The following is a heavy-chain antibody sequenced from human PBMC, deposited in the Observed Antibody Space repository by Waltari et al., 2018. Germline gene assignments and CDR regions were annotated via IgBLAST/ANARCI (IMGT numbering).Heavy chain of an antibody. Sequence: EVQLVESGGGLVQPGGSLRLSCAASGFTFSSYWRYWVRQAPGKGLLWVSRMNSDGSSTSYADSVKGRFTISRDNAKNTLYLQMKSLRAEDTAVYYCARDPGYSYGSLSDYWGQGTLVTVSS. CDR1: GFTFSSYW. D-gene: IGHD5-18*01. V-gene: IGHV3-74*01. J-gene: IGHJ4*02. CDR3: ARDPGYSYGSLSDY. CDR2: MNSDGSST.